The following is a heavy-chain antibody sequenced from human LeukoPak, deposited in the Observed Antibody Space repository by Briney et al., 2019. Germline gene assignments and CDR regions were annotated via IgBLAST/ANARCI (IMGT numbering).Heavy chain of an antibody. CDR2: ISNSGST. Sequence: TSETLSLTCTVSGGSITSYYWSWIRQPPGKGLEWIAYISNSGSTNYNPSLKSRVTISEDTSKNQFSLKVTSVTAADTAVYYCARLAPACTGYANWLDPWGQGTLVTVSS. V-gene: IGHV4-59*08. CDR3: ARLAPACTGYANWLDP. D-gene: IGHD3/OR15-3a*01. CDR1: GGSITSYY. J-gene: IGHJ5*02.